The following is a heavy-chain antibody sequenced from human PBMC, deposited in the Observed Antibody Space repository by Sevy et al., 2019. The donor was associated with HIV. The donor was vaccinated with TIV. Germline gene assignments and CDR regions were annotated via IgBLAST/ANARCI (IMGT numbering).Heavy chain of an antibody. CDR2: ISSSSSYI. J-gene: IGHJ4*02. CDR1: GFTFSSYS. V-gene: IGHV3-21*01. D-gene: IGHD1-26*01. Sequence: GGSLRLSCAASGFTFSSYSMNWVRQAPGKGLEWVSSISSSSSYIYYADSVKGRFTISRDNAKNSLYLQMNSLRAEDTAVYYCARDRPTTLFDYWGQGTLVTGSS. CDR3: ARDRPTTLFDY.